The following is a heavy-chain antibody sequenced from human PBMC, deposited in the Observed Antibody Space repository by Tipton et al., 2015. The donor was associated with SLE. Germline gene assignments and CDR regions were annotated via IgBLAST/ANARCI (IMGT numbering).Heavy chain of an antibody. J-gene: IGHJ6*03. CDR1: GGSISSGGYY. Sequence: TLSLTCTVSGGSISSGGYYWSWIRQHPGKGLEWIGYIYYSGSTYYNPSLKSRVTISVGTSQNQFSLKLSSVTAADTAVYYCARGPWADYDFWSGYSFGGRGGGDNQYYMDVWGKGIAVTVSS. CDR2: IYYSGST. CDR3: ARGPWADYDFWSGYSFGGRGGGDNQYYMDV. D-gene: IGHD3-3*01. V-gene: IGHV4-31*03.